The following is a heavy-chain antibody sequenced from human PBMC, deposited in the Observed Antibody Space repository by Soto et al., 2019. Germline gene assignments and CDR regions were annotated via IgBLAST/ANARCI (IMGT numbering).Heavy chain of an antibody. V-gene: IGHV5-10-1*01. Sequence: PGESRKISCKGSGYSFTSYWISWVRQMPGKGLEWMGRIDPSDSYTNYSPSFQGHVTISADKSISTAYLQWSSLKASDTAMYYCARHASITMIVVVPDAYYYGMDVWGQGTTVTVSS. CDR2: IDPSDSYT. D-gene: IGHD3-22*01. CDR3: ARHASITMIVVVPDAYYYGMDV. J-gene: IGHJ6*02. CDR1: GYSFTSYW.